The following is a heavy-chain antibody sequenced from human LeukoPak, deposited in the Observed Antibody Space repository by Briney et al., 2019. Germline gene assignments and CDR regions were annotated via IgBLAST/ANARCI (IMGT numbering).Heavy chain of an antibody. Sequence: PGGSLRLSCTASGFIFSDYVMIWVRQAPGKGLEWVSGITASGDRTYYGDSVKGRFTVSRDNSKNTVYLQMNSLRVEDTAVYFCARYSEVYYYVDVWGTGTTVTVSS. J-gene: IGHJ6*03. CDR1: GFIFSDYV. CDR2: ITASGDRT. V-gene: IGHV3-23*01. D-gene: IGHD3-9*01. CDR3: ARYSEVYYYVDV.